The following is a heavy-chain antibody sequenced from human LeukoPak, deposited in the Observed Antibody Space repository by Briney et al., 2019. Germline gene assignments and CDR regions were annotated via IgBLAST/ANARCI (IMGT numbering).Heavy chain of an antibody. V-gene: IGHV3-73*01. CDR3: ARRMEYCGYYFDY. D-gene: IGHD2-21*01. Sequence: GGSLRLSCAASGFTFSGSAMHWVRQASGKGLEWVGRIRSKANSYATAYAASVKGRFTISRDDSKNTAYLQMNSLKTEDTAVYYCARRMEYCGYYFDYWGQGALVTVSS. CDR1: GFTFSGSA. CDR2: IRSKANSYAT. J-gene: IGHJ4*02.